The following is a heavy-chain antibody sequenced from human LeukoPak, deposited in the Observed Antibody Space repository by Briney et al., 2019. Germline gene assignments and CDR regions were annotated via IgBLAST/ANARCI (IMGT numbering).Heavy chain of an antibody. V-gene: IGHV3-23*01. CDR1: GFTFSSYA. J-gene: IGHJ4*02. CDR2: ISGSGGST. Sequence: GGSLRLSCAASGFTFSSYAMSWVHQAPGKGLEWVSAISGSGGSTYYADSVKGRFTISRDNSKNTLYLQMNSLRAEDTAVYYCAKARLRTQRDGYLGGFDYWGQGTLVTVSS. CDR3: AKARLRTQRDGYLGGFDY. D-gene: IGHD5-24*01.